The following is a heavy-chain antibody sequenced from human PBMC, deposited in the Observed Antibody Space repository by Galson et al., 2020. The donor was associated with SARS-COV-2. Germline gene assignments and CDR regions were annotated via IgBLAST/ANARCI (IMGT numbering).Heavy chain of an antibody. V-gene: IGHV3-21*01. Sequence: GGSLRLSCAASGFPFSTYSMNWVRLAPGTGLEWVSSISTSSSYTYYVDSVKGRFSISRDNPRNSLYLQMNSLRAEDTAVYYCARDEGIRGYNYGRLYYGMDVWGQGTTVTVSS. CDR3: ARDEGIRGYNYGRLYYGMDV. CDR1: GFPFSTYS. J-gene: IGHJ6*02. D-gene: IGHD5-18*01. CDR2: ISTSSSYT.